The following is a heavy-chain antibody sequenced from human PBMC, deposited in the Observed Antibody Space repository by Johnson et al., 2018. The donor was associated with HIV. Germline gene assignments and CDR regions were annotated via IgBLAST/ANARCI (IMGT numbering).Heavy chain of an antibody. J-gene: IGHJ2*01. CDR3: AREMAWEDGFPSASFL. CDR1: GFTVSSNY. D-gene: IGHD5-24*01. Sequence: VQLVESGGGLVQPGGSLRLSCAASGFTVSSNYMSWVRQAPGKGLEWVSVIYSGGSTYYAGSVKGRFTISRDNSKNTLYLQMNSLKTEDTAVYYCAREMAWEDGFPSASFLW. V-gene: IGHV3-66*02. CDR2: IYSGGST.